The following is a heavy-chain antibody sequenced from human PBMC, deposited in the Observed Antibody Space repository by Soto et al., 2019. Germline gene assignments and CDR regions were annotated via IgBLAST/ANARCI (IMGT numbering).Heavy chain of an antibody. V-gene: IGHV1-69*13. J-gene: IGHJ6*02. Sequence: SVKVSCKASRVAFSKFIVTWVRQAPGLGLEWVGGIIPIFGTANYAQKFQGRVTITADESTSTSYMEVNNLRSEDTAVYYCAKVRYSSPMGYYYGMDVWGQGTTVTVYS. CDR2: IIPIFGTA. CDR3: AKVRYSSPMGYYYGMDV. CDR1: RVAFSKFI. D-gene: IGHD6-19*01.